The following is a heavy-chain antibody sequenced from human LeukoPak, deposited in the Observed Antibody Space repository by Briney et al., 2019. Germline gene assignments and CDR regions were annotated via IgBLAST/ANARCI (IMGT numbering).Heavy chain of an antibody. CDR1: GGSISSSSYY. CDR2: IYYSGST. V-gene: IGHV4-39*01. D-gene: IGHD6-13*01. J-gene: IGHJ4*02. CDR3: ARVGSSSPYFDY. Sequence: PSETLSLTCTVSGGSISSSSYYWGWIRQTPGKGLEWIVSIYYSGSTYYNPSLKSRVTISVDTSKNQFSLKLSSVTAADTAVYYCARVGSSSPYFDYWGQGTLVTVSS.